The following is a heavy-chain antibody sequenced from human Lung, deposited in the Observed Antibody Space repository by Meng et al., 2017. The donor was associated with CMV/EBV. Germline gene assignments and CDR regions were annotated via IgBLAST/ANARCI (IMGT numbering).Heavy chain of an antibody. V-gene: IGHV3-23*01. J-gene: IGHJ4*02. CDR1: GFTFSNY. D-gene: IGHD2-8*02. CDR2: ISTTGVNT. CDR3: APSITGVAGG. Sequence: GESXKISCAASGFTFSNYMNWVRQAPGKGLEWVSTISTTGVNTYYADSVKGRFTISRDNSKNTLYLQMNSLRAEDTAVYYCAPSITGVAGGWGQGTLVTVSS.